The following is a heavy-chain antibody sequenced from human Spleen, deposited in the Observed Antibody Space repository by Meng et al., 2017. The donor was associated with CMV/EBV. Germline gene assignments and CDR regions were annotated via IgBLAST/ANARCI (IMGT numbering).Heavy chain of an antibody. CDR1: GFTFSSYS. J-gene: IGHJ4*02. CDR2: ISSSSSYI. D-gene: IGHD2-15*01. CDR3: ARDIVAFPEYYFDF. V-gene: IGHV3-21*01. Sequence: GESLKISCAASGFTFSSYSMNWVRQAPGKGLEWVSSISSSSSYIYYADSVKGRFTISRDNAKNSLYLQMNSLRAEDTAVYYCARDIVAFPEYYFDFWGQGALVTVSS.